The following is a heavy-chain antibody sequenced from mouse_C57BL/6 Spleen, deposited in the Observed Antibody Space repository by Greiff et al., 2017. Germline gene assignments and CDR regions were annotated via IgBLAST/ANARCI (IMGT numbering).Heavy chain of an antibody. J-gene: IGHJ2*01. V-gene: IGHV1-19*01. Sequence: VQLQQSGPVLVKPGASVKMSCKASGYTFTDYYMNWVKQSHGKSLEWIGVIHPYNGGTSYNQKFKGKATLTVDKYSSPAYMELNSLTSEDSSVYYCSRKVTTVVDYWGQGTTLTVSS. CDR3: SRKVTTVVDY. CDR2: IHPYNGGT. D-gene: IGHD1-1*01. CDR1: GYTFTDYY.